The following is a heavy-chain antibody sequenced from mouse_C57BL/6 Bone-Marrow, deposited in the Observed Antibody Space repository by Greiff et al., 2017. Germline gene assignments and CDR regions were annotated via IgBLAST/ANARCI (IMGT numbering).Heavy chain of an antibody. D-gene: IGHD1-1*01. J-gene: IGHJ4*01. CDR3: ARSGYYYGSSGYYYAMDY. CDR2: INPSNGGT. Sequence: QVQLQQPGTELVKPGASVKLSCKASGYTFTSYWMHWVKQRPGQGLEWIGNINPSNGGTKYNEKFKSKATLTVDKSSSTAYMQLSSLTSEASAVYYCARSGYYYGSSGYYYAMDYWGQGTSVTVSS. V-gene: IGHV1-53*01. CDR1: GYTFTSYW.